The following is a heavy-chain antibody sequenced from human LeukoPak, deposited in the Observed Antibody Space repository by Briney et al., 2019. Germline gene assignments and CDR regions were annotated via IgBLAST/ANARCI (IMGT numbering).Heavy chain of an antibody. CDR2: ISWNSGSI. Sequence: GGSLRLSCAASGFTFDDYAMHWVRQAPGKGLEWVSGISWNSGSIGYADSVKGRFTISRDNSRNTVYLQINSLRAEDTAVYYCGKTTVGYSSGQKPAWPVDYWGQGTLVTVSP. CDR3: GKTTVGYSSGQKPAWPVDY. CDR1: GFTFDDYA. J-gene: IGHJ4*02. D-gene: IGHD5-18*01. V-gene: IGHV3-9*01.